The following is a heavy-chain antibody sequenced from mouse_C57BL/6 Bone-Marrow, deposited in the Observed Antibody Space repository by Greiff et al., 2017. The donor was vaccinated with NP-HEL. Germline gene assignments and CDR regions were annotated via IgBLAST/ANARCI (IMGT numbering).Heavy chain of an antibody. J-gene: IGHJ4*01. V-gene: IGHV1-74*01. D-gene: IGHD2-5*01. CDR2: IHPSDSDT. CDR3: AIDTFWNYSNFRYSYAMDY. CDR1: GFTFTSYW. Sequence: QVQLQQPGAELVKPGASVKVSCKASGFTFTSYWMHWVKQRPGQGLEWIGWIHPSDSDTNYNQKFKGKATLTVDKSSSTAYLQLSSLTSEDSAVYYCAIDTFWNYSNFRYSYAMDYWGQGTSVTVSS.